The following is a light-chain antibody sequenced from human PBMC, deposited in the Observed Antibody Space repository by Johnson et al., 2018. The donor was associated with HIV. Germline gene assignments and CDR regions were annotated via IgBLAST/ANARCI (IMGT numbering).Light chain of an antibody. CDR2: ANN. CDR3: GTWDSSLRAYV. Sequence: QSVLTQPPSVSAAPGQKVTISCSGSSSNIGSNYVSWYQQLPGTAPRLLISANNERPSDIPDRFSGSKSGTSATLGITGLQTGDEADYYCGTWDSSLRAYVFGTETKVTVL. V-gene: IGLV1-51*01. CDR1: SSNIGSNY. J-gene: IGLJ1*01.